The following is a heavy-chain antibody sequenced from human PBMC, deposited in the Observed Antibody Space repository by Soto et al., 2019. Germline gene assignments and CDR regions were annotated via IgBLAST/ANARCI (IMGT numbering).Heavy chain of an antibody. CDR1: GGTFNNYA. CDR2: IIPAFGTP. J-gene: IGHJ6*02. Sequence: QVQLAQSGAEVKKRGSSVKVSCRVSGGTFNNYAISWVRQAPGEGLEWMGGIIPAFGTPKYAQRFQDRVTISADVYDATAYMELSSLRSDDTAVYYCARKTREITRVRGVIPYYIYHMDVWGPGTTVAVSS. D-gene: IGHD3-10*01. CDR3: ARKTREITRVRGVIPYYIYHMDV. V-gene: IGHV1-69*01.